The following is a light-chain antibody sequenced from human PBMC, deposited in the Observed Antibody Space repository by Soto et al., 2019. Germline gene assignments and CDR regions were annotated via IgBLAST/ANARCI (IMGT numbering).Light chain of an antibody. V-gene: IGKV3-15*01. Sequence: EIVMTQSPATLSVSPGERATLSCGASQSVSSKLAWYQQKPGQAPTLLIYGASTRATAVPARFSGSGSATEFTLTISSLQSEDFAVYYCQQYNNWPPITFGQGTRLEIK. J-gene: IGKJ5*01. CDR1: QSVSSK. CDR3: QQYNNWPPIT. CDR2: GAS.